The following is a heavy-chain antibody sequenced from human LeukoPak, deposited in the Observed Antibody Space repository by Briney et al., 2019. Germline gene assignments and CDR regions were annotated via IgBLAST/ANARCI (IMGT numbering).Heavy chain of an antibody. CDR3: AKARVYSSSSKPFDY. CDR1: GFTFSSYA. Sequence: GGSLRLSCAASGFTFSSYAMSWVRQAPGKGLEWVSAISGSGGSTYYADSVKGRFTISRDNSKNTLYLQMNSLRAEDTAVYYCAKARVYSSSSKPFDYWGQGTLVTVSS. J-gene: IGHJ4*02. CDR2: ISGSGGST. D-gene: IGHD6-6*01. V-gene: IGHV3-23*01.